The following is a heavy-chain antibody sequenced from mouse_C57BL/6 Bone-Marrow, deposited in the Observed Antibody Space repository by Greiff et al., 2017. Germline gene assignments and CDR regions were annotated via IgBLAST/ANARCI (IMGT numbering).Heavy chain of an antibody. CDR3: ARSKNWDSWFAY. D-gene: IGHD4-1*01. J-gene: IGHJ3*01. CDR1: GYTFTDYY. Sequence: QVQLKESGAELVRPGASVKLSCKASGYTFTDYYINWVKQRPGQGLEWIARIYPGSGNTYYNEKFKGKATLTAEKSSSTAYMQLSSLTSEDSAVYFCARSKNWDSWFAYWGQGTLVTVSA. V-gene: IGHV1-76*01. CDR2: IYPGSGNT.